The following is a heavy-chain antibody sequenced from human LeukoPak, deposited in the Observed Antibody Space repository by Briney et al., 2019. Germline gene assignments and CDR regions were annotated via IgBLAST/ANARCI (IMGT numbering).Heavy chain of an antibody. V-gene: IGHV1-3*01. D-gene: IGHD2-21*02. J-gene: IGHJ3*02. CDR1: GYTFTSYA. Sequence: ASVKVSCKASGYTFTSYAMHWVRQAPGQGLEWMGWINAGNGNTKYSQKFQGRVTITRDTSASTAYMELSSLGSEDTAVYYCARDSRGAYCGGDCYLDAFDIWGQGTMVTVSS. CDR2: INAGNGNT. CDR3: ARDSRGAYCGGDCYLDAFDI.